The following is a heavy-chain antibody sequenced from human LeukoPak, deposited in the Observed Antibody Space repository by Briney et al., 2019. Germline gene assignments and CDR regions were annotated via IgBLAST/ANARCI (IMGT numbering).Heavy chain of an antibody. Sequence: SETLSLTCTVSGGSISSSSYYWGWIRQPPGKWLEWIGSIYYSGSTYYNPSLKSRVTISVDTSKNQFSLKLSSVTAADTAVYYCARHWGRCITMIVGTDHWGQGTLVTVSS. V-gene: IGHV4-39*01. D-gene: IGHD3-22*01. CDR2: IYYSGST. CDR3: ARHWGRCITMIVGTDH. CDR1: GGSISSSSYY. J-gene: IGHJ4*02.